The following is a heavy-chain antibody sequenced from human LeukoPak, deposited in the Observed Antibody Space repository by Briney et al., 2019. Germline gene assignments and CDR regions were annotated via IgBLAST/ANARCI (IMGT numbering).Heavy chain of an antibody. CDR2: ISGYNGNP. D-gene: IGHD2-2*01. Sequence: ASVKVSCKASGYTFFTYGISWVRQAPGQGLEWMGWISGYNGNPNYAQKLQGRVSMTTDTSTSTAYMELRSLRSDDTAVYYCAREGVGYCSTTSCPKRLDYWGQGTLVTVSS. CDR1: GYTFFTYG. J-gene: IGHJ4*02. V-gene: IGHV1-18*01. CDR3: AREGVGYCSTTSCPKRLDY.